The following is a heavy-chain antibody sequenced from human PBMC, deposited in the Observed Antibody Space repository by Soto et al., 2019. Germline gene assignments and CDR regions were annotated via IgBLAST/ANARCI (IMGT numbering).Heavy chain of an antibody. CDR3: ARAAAAAGAPWYFDY. V-gene: IGHV1-69*13. D-gene: IGHD6-13*01. CDR1: GGTFSSYS. Sequence: SVKVSCKASGGTFSSYSISWVRQAPGQGLEWMGGIIPIFGTANYAQKFQGRVTITADESTSTAYMELSSLRSEDTAVYYCARAAAAAGAPWYFDYWGQGTLVTVSS. J-gene: IGHJ4*02. CDR2: IIPIFGTA.